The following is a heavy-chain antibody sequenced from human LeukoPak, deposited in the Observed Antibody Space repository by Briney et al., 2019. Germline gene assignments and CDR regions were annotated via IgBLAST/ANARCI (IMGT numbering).Heavy chain of an antibody. V-gene: IGHV4-61*02. CDR1: GGSISSGSYY. CDR3: ARNGLMGGYYGSGSYPPHYYYYYMDV. J-gene: IGHJ6*03. Sequence: SETLSLTCTVSGGSISSGSYYWSWIRQPAGKGLEWIGRIYTSGSTNYNPSLKSRVTMSVDTSKNQFSLKLSSVTAADTAVYYCARNGLMGGYYGSGSYPPHYYYYYMDVWGKGTTVTISS. D-gene: IGHD3-10*01. CDR2: IYTSGST.